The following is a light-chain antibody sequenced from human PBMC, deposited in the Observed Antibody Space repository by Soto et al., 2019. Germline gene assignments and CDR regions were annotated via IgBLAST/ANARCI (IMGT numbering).Light chain of an antibody. V-gene: IGLV2-14*01. Sequence: QSALTQPASVSGSPGQSITISCTGTSSDVGDYNYVSWYQQHPGKAPKLMIYEVSNRPSGVSNRFSGSKSGNTASLTISGLQAEYEADYYCSSYTTISTLVFGGGTKLTVL. CDR2: EVS. J-gene: IGLJ2*01. CDR3: SSYTTISTLV. CDR1: SSDVGDYNY.